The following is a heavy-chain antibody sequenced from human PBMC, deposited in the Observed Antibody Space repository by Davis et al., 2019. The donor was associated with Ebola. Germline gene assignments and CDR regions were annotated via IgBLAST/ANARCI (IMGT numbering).Heavy chain of an antibody. V-gene: IGHV1-46*01. J-gene: IGHJ4*02. CDR1: GYTFTSYY. Sequence: ASVQVSCKASGYTFTSYYMHSVRQAPGQGLEWMGIINPSGGSTSYAQKFQGRVTMTRDTSTSTVYMELSSLRSEDTAVYYCARGGIAAAGFDYWGQGTLVTVSS. CDR2: INPSGGST. CDR3: ARGGIAAAGFDY. D-gene: IGHD6-13*01.